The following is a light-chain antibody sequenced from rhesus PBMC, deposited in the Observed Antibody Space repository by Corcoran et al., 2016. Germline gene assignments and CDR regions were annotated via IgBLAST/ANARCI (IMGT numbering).Light chain of an antibody. CDR1: SSDIGNYNY. CDR2: DVT. Sequence: QAALTQPPSVSGSPGQSVTISCIGTSSDIGNYNYVSWYQQHPGKAPKLMISDVTKRPSGVSDRFSGSKSGNTASLTISGLQAEDEADYYCGSYGGSNTYIFGGGTRLTAL. V-gene: IGLV2-23*01. CDR3: GSYGGSNTYI. J-gene: IGLJ1*01.